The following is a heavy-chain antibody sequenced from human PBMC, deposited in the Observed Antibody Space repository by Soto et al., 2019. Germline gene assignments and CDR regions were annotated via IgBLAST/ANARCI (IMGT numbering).Heavy chain of an antibody. D-gene: IGHD6-13*01. Sequence: QVQLQQWGAGLLKPSETLSLTCAVYGGSFSGYYWSWIRQPPGKGLEWIGEINHSGSTNYNPSLKSXXTXSXXTSKNQFSLKLSSVTAADTAVYYCARSLRSSWYDYWGQGTLVTVSS. CDR3: ARSLRSSWYDY. J-gene: IGHJ4*02. CDR1: GGSFSGYY. CDR2: INHSGST. V-gene: IGHV4-34*01.